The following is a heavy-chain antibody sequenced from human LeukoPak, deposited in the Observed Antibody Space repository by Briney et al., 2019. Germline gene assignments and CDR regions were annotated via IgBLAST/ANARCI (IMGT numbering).Heavy chain of an antibody. Sequence: GGSLRLSCAASGFIFSSYWMHWVRQAPGKGLEWVSGISWNSGSIDYADSVNGRFTISRDNAKNSLYLQMNSLRAEDTALYYCAKGDDYDYVVKGNYFDYWGQGTLVTVSS. CDR3: AKGDDYDYVVKGNYFDY. J-gene: IGHJ4*02. D-gene: IGHD3-16*01. CDR1: GFIFSSYW. V-gene: IGHV3-9*01. CDR2: ISWNSGSI.